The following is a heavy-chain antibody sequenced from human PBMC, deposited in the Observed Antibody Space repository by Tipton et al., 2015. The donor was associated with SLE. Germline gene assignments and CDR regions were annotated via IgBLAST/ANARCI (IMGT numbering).Heavy chain of an antibody. CDR3: ASTPRSSSWYPLDY. CDR2: IYTSGST. Sequence: TLSLTCTVSGGSISSSSYYWGWFRQPPGKGLEWIGRIYTSGSTNYNPSLKSRVTMSVDTSKNQFSLKLSSVTAADTAVYYCASTPRSSSWYPLDYWGQGTLVTVSS. CDR1: GGSISSSSYY. J-gene: IGHJ4*02. V-gene: IGHV4-61*02. D-gene: IGHD6-13*01.